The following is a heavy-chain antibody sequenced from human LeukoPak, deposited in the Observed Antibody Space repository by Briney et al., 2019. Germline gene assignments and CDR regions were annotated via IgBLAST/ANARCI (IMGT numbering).Heavy chain of an antibody. J-gene: IGHJ4*02. Sequence: GGSLRLSCAASGFTFSKYVMSWVRQAPGKGLEWVSVISASGGSTYYADSVKGRFTISRDNPTNTLYLQMNSLRVEDTAVYYCAKFSPSNLDYWGQGTLVAVSS. D-gene: IGHD2-2*01. CDR1: GFTFSKYV. CDR3: AKFSPSNLDY. V-gene: IGHV3-23*01. CDR2: ISASGGST.